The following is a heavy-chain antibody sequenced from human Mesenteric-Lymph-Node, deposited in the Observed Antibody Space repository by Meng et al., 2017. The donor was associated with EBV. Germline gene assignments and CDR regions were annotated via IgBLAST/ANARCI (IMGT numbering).Heavy chain of an antibody. CDR2: ISAYNANT. CDR3: ARISDYDSSGLDN. CDR1: GYTFTNFG. V-gene: IGHV1-18*01. D-gene: IGHD3-22*01. J-gene: IGHJ4*02. Sequence: QLVQSGGEVQQPGASGKVSCKTSGYTFTNFGITWVRQAPGQGLEWMGWISAYNANTDYAQNLQGRVTMTKDTSTSTAYMDLRSLRPDDTAVYYCARISDYDSSGLDNWGQGTLVTVSS.